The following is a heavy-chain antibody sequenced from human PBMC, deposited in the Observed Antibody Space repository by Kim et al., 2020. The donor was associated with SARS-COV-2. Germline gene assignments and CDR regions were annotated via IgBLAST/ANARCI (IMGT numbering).Heavy chain of an antibody. D-gene: IGHD3-10*01. CDR1: GGSFSGYY. J-gene: IGHJ5*02. V-gene: IGHV4-34*01. CDR3: ARTMVRGVYNWFDP. CDR2: INHSGST. Sequence: SETLSLTCAVYGGSFSGYYWSWIRQPPGKGLEWIGEINHSGSTNYNPSLKSRVTISVDTSKNQFSLKLSSVTAADTAVYYCARTMVRGVYNWFDPWGQGTLVTVSS.